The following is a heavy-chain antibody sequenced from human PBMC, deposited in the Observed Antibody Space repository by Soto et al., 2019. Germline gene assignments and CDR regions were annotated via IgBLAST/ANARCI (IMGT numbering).Heavy chain of an antibody. CDR2: IYWDDNK. V-gene: IGHV2-5*02. CDR3: AHRLSLRGVPRLLNTDAFDI. CDR1: GFSLSTSGVG. D-gene: IGHD3-10*01. J-gene: IGHJ3*02. Sequence: SGPTLVKPTQTLTLTCTFSGFSLSTSGVGVGWIRQPPGKALEWLALIYWDDNKRYSPSLRSRLTITKDTSKNQVVLTMTNVDPVDTATYYCAHRLSLRGVPRLLNTDAFDICGQGTMVTVSS.